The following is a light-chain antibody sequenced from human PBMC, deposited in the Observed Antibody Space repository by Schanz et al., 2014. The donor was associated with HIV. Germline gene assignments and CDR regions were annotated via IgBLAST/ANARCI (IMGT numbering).Light chain of an antibody. Sequence: IVLTQSPDTLSLSPGDRVTLSCRASQSVSRKEIVWYQQKPGQPPRLLIYGASTRATGIPDRFSGSGSGTDFSLTISRLEPEDFAVYYCQQYGSSPWTFGQGTKVEV. J-gene: IGKJ1*01. CDR3: QQYGSSPWT. CDR1: QSVSRKE. V-gene: IGKV3-20*01. CDR2: GAS.